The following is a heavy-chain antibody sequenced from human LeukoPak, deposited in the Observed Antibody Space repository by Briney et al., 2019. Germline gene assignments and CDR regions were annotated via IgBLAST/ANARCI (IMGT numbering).Heavy chain of an antibody. CDR3: ARDSKDYVWGSYLHSMGLVDY. CDR1: GFTFSSYG. V-gene: IGHV3-23*01. Sequence: GGSLRLSCAASGFTFSSYGMSWVRQAPGKGLEWVSAISGSGGSTYYADSVKGRFTISRDNSKNTLYLQMNSLRAEDTAVYYCARDSKDYVWGSYLHSMGLVDYWGQGTLVTVSS. CDR2: ISGSGGST. J-gene: IGHJ4*02. D-gene: IGHD3-16*02.